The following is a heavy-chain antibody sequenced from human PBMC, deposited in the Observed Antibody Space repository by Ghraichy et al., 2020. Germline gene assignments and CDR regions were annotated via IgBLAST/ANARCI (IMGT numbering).Heavy chain of an antibody. CDR1: GGSVSSGSYY. Sequence: SETLSLTCTVSGGSVSSGSYYWSWIRQPPGKGLEWIGYIYYSGSTNYNPSLKSRVTISVDTSKNQFSLKLSSVTAADTAVYYCAREGPLRYFAFDIWGQGTMVTVSS. D-gene: IGHD3-9*01. CDR3: AREGPLRYFAFDI. J-gene: IGHJ3*02. CDR2: IYYSGST. V-gene: IGHV4-61*01.